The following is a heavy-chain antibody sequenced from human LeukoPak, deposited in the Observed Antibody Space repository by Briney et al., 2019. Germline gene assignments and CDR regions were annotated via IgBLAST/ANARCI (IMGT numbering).Heavy chain of an antibody. CDR3: ARALYSYGSNLFDY. CDR2: ISNSGTTI. CDR1: GFTFSDYY. J-gene: IGHJ4*02. D-gene: IGHD5-18*01. Sequence: PGGSLRLSCAASGFTFSDYYMSWIRQAPGKGLEWVSYISNSGTTIYYADSVKGRFTISRDNAKNSLYLQMNSLRAEDTAVYYCARALYSYGSNLFDYWGQGTLVTVSS. V-gene: IGHV3-11*01.